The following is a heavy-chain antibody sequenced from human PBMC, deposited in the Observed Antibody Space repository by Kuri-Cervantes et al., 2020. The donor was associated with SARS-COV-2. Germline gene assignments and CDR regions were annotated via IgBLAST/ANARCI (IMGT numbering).Heavy chain of an antibody. D-gene: IGHD7-27*01. V-gene: IGHV4-38-2*02. J-gene: IGHJ4*02. CDR3: ARDLLGIGGH. Sequence: SETLSLTCTVSGYSISSGYYWGWIRQPPGKGLEWIGSIYHSGSTYYNPSLKSRVTISVDTSKNQFSLKLSSVTAADTAVYYCARDLLGIGGHWGQGTLVTVSS. CDR2: IYHSGST. CDR1: GYSISSGYY.